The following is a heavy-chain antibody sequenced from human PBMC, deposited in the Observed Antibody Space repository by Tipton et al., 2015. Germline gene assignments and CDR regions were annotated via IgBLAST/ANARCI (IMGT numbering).Heavy chain of an antibody. CDR2: IHPSDSET. Sequence: QLVQSGGEVKKPGESLKISCKVSGYTFSNHWIGWVRQMPGKGLEWVGIIHPSDSETKYSPSFEGLVTISVDKSTSTAYLQWSSLKASDTAVYYCARRLPYFEWSKVYYFDYWGQGSPVTVSP. D-gene: IGHD3-9*01. CDR3: ARRLPYFEWSKVYYFDY. V-gene: IGHV5-51*01. CDR1: GYTFSNHW. J-gene: IGHJ4*02.